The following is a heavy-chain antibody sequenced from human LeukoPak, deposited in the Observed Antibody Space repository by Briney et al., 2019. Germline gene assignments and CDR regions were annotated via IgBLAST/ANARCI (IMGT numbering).Heavy chain of an antibody. Sequence: GGSLRLSCAASGCTFRSYWMHWVRQAPGKGLVWVSRINSDGTSTRYADSVKGRFAISRDNAKNTLYLQMNSLRAEDTAMYYCGRSGYCSSTSCYVDYRGQGTLVTASS. J-gene: IGHJ4*02. CDR3: GRSGYCSSTSCYVDY. CDR1: GCTFRSYW. D-gene: IGHD2-2*01. V-gene: IGHV3-74*01. CDR2: INSDGTST.